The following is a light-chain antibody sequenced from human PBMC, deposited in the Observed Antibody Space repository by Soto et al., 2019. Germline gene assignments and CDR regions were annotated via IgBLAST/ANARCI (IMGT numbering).Light chain of an antibody. CDR1: QSVSSN. CDR2: GAS. Sequence: EIVMTQSPATLSVSPGERATLSCRASQSVSSNLAWYQQKPGQAPRLLISGASTRATGIPARFSGSGSGTEFTLTISSLQSEDFAVYYCQQYNNWLTFGQGTKLEI. V-gene: IGKV3-15*01. CDR3: QQYNNWLT. J-gene: IGKJ2*01.